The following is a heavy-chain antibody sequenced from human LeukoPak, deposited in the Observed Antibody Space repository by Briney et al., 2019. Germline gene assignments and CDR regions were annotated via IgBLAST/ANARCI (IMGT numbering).Heavy chain of an antibody. D-gene: IGHD1-26*01. V-gene: IGHV3-30-3*01. CDR2: ISYDGSNK. Sequence: GGSLRLSCAASGFTFSSYAMHWVRQAPGKGLEWVAVISYDGSNKYYADSVKGRFTISRDNSKNTLYLQMNSLRAEDTAVYYCARMCGSSCFDYWGQGTLVTVSS. CDR1: GFTFSSYA. CDR3: ARMCGSSCFDY. J-gene: IGHJ4*02.